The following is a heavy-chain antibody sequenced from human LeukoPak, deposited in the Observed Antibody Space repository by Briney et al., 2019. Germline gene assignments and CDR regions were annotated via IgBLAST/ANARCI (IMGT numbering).Heavy chain of an antibody. J-gene: IGHJ6*03. V-gene: IGHV4-34*01. CDR1: GGSFSGYY. Sequence: PSETLSLTCAVYGGSFSGYYWSWIRQPPGKGLEWIGEINHSGSTNYNPSLKSRVTISVDTSKNQFSLKLSPVTAADTAVYYCARVGRLSTSFNYYMDVWGKGTTVTVSS. CDR2: INHSGST. CDR3: ARVGRLSTSFNYYMDV. D-gene: IGHD2-2*01.